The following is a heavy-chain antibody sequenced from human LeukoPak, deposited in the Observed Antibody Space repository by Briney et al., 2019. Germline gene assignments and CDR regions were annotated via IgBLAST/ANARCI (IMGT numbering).Heavy chain of an antibody. CDR1: GFTFRSYA. D-gene: IGHD3-3*01. Sequence: PGGSLRLSCAASGFTFRSYAMSWVRQAPGKGLEWVSSVSGSGGSTYYADSVKGRFTISRDNSKNTLYLQMNSLRAEDAAVYFCAKGDHYYDFLMDVRGQGTTVTVSS. J-gene: IGHJ6*02. CDR3: AKGDHYYDFLMDV. V-gene: IGHV3-23*01. CDR2: VSGSGGST.